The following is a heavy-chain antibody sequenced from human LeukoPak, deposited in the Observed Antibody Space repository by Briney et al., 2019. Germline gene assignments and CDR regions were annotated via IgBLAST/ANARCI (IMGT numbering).Heavy chain of an antibody. D-gene: IGHD5-12*01. CDR3: ARGSRRGYSGYDEFDY. CDR1: GFTFSSYW. V-gene: IGHV3-48*01. CDR2: ISSSSSTI. J-gene: IGHJ4*02. Sequence: PGGSLRLSCAASGFTFSSYWMSWVRQAPGKGLEWVSYISSSSSTISNADSVKGRFTISRDNAKNSLYLQMHSLRADDTAVYYCARGSRRGYSGYDEFDYWGQGTLVTVSS.